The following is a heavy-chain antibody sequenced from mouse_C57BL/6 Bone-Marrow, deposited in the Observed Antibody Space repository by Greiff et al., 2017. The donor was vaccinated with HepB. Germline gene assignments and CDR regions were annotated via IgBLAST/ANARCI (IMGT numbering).Heavy chain of an antibody. CDR2: IDPENGDT. CDR1: GFNIKDDY. J-gene: IGHJ3*01. Sequence: EVNVVESGAELVRPGASVKLSCTASGFNIKDDYMHWVKQRPEQGLEWIGWIDPENGDTEYASKFQGKATITADTSSNTAYLQRSSLTSEDTAVYYCTTLQLTPEFAYWGQGTLVTVSA. CDR3: TTLQLTPEFAY. V-gene: IGHV14-4*01. D-gene: IGHD3-2*02.